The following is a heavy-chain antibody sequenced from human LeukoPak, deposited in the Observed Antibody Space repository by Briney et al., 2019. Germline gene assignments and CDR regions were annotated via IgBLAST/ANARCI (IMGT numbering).Heavy chain of an antibody. Sequence: GGSLRLSCAASGFTFSNYAMSWIRQAPGKGLEWVSYISSSGSTIYYADSVKGRFTISRDNAKNSLYLQMNSLRAEDTAVYYCASRRWGLGAFDIWGQGTMVTVSS. CDR1: GFTFSNYA. CDR2: ISSSGSTI. J-gene: IGHJ3*02. D-gene: IGHD4-23*01. V-gene: IGHV3-11*01. CDR3: ASRRWGLGAFDI.